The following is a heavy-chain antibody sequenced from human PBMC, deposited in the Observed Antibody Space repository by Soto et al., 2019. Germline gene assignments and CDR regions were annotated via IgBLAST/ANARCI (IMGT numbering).Heavy chain of an antibody. Sequence: QVQLQASGPGLVKPSETLSLTCTVSSDSIAGENWWSWVRQPPGMGLEWIGEIFHTGGTNYNPSLKGRVTMEVDKSKNQFSLKLISATAADTAVYYCARVFSSGSGWMYYFDFWGQGTLVSVSS. CDR3: ARVFSSGSGWMYYFDF. J-gene: IGHJ4*02. CDR1: SDSIAGENW. V-gene: IGHV4-4*02. CDR2: IFHTGGT. D-gene: IGHD6-25*01.